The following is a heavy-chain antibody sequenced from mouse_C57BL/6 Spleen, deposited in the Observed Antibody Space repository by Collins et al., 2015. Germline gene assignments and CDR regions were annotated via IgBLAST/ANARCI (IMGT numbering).Heavy chain of an antibody. CDR2: IDPSDSYT. Sequence: QVQLQQPGAELVMPGASVKLSCKASGYTFTSYWMHWVKQRPGQGLEWIGEIDPSDSYTNYNRKFKGKSTLTVDKSSSTAYMQLSSLTSEDSAVYYCARSRIYYGSSYSYYFDYWGQGTTLTVSS. D-gene: IGHD1-1*01. J-gene: IGHJ2*01. V-gene: IGHV1-69*01. CDR3: ARSRIYYGSSYSYYFDY. CDR1: GYTFTSYW.